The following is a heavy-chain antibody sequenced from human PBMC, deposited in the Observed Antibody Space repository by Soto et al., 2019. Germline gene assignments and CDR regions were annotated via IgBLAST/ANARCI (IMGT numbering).Heavy chain of an antibody. CDR1: GFTFSSYS. V-gene: IGHV3-21*01. Sequence: GGSLRLSCAASGFTFSSYSMNWVRQAPGKGLEWVSSISSSSSYVYYADSVKGRFTISRDNAKNSLYLQMNSLRAEDTAVYYCARRIAAAGTWSSDYWGQGTLVTVSS. D-gene: IGHD6-13*01. CDR3: ARRIAAAGTWSSDY. J-gene: IGHJ4*02. CDR2: ISSSSSYV.